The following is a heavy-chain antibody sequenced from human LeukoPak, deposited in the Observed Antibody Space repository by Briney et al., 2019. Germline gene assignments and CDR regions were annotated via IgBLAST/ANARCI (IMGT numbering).Heavy chain of an antibody. CDR1: GFNFSKYW. Sequence: GGSLRLSCAASGFNFSKYWMTWVRQAPGKGLEWVANIKQDGSEKYYVDSVKGRFSISRDNAKNSLYLQMNSLRSVDTAVYYCARFRMARFGEIDDYWGQGTLVTVSS. V-gene: IGHV3-7*01. CDR2: IKQDGSEK. CDR3: ARFRMARFGEIDDY. D-gene: IGHD3-10*01. J-gene: IGHJ4*02.